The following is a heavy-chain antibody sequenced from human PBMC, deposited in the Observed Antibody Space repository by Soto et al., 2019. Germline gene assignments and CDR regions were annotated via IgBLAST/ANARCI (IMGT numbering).Heavy chain of an antibody. D-gene: IGHD1-1*01. CDR3: ARDPGDWNDVYVAFDI. Sequence: ASVKVSCKASGYTFTSYGISWVRQAPGQGLEWMGWISAYNGNTNYAQKLQGRVTMTTDTSTSTAYMELRSLRSDDTAVYYCARDPGDWNDVYVAFDIWGQGTMVTVSS. J-gene: IGHJ3*02. CDR2: ISAYNGNT. CDR1: GYTFTSYG. V-gene: IGHV1-18*01.